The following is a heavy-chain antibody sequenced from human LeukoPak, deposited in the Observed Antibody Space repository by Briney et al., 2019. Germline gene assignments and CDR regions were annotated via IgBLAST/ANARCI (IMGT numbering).Heavy chain of an antibody. J-gene: IGHJ6*03. Sequence: SETLSLTCTISGGSISNYYWNWIRQPPGKGLEWIGYIFYSESTNYNPSLKSRVTISIDTSKNQFSLTLSSVTAADTAVYYCARDGTTVANPHYYYYMDVWGKGTTVTVSS. V-gene: IGHV4-59*01. CDR2: IFYSEST. CDR3: ARDGTTVANPHYYYYMDV. D-gene: IGHD4-23*01. CDR1: GGSISNYY.